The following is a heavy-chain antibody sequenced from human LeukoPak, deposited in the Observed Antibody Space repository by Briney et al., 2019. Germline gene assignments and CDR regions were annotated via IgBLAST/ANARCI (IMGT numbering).Heavy chain of an antibody. V-gene: IGHV3-33*01. D-gene: IGHD2-8*01. J-gene: IGHJ4*02. CDR2: MWYDGNNK. CDR3: ATCVGNGRHCNNGAGDY. CDR1: GFTFRAYG. Sequence: PGGSLRLSCAASGFTFRAYGMHWVRQAPGKGLEWVAVMWYDGNNKYYADSVKGRFTISRDNSKNTLYLQINSLRAEDKAVYYCATCVGNGRHCNNGAGDYWGQGTLVTVSS.